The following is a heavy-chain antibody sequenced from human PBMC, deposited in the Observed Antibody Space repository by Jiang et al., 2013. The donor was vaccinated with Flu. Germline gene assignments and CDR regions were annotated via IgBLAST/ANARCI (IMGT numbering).Heavy chain of an antibody. CDR2: ISAYNGNT. Sequence: GAEVKKPGASVKVSCKASGYTFTSFGISWVRQAPGQGLEWMAWISAYNGNTNYAQKFQGRVTMTTDTSTSTAYMELRSLRSDDTAVYYCARLPGIAVAGSHFDYWGQGTLVTVSS. CDR1: GYTFTSFG. CDR3: ARLPGIAVAGSHFDY. D-gene: IGHD6-19*01. J-gene: IGHJ4*02. V-gene: IGHV1-18*01.